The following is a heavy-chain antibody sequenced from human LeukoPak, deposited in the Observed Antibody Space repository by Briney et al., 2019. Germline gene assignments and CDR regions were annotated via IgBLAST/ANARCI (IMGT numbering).Heavy chain of an antibody. CDR2: NNPNSGGT. J-gene: IGHJ4*02. Sequence: ASVKVSCKASGYTFTGYYMHWVRQAPCQGREFVGWNNPNSGGTNYAQKFQGSVTMTRDTSISTAYMELSRLRSDDTAVYYCARDSLLWFGGLSWGQGTLVTVST. CDR3: ARDSLLWFGGLS. CDR1: GYTFTGYY. D-gene: IGHD3-10*01. V-gene: IGHV1-2*02.